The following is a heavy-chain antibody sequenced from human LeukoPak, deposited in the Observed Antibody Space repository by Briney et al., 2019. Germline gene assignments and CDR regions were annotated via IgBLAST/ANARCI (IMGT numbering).Heavy chain of an antibody. J-gene: IGHJ3*02. CDR3: ARSCSSTSCYLTDAFDI. Sequence: GESLKISCKGSGYSFTSYWIGWVRQMPGKGLDWMGIIYPGDSDIRYSPSFQGQVIISADKSISTAYLQWSSLKASDTAIYYCARSCSSTSCYLTDAFDIWGQGTMVTVSS. CDR2: IYPGDSDI. D-gene: IGHD2-2*01. CDR1: GYSFTSYW. V-gene: IGHV5-51*01.